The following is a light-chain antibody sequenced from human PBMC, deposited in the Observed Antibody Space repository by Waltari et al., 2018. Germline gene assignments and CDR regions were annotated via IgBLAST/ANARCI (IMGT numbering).Light chain of an antibody. V-gene: IGLV3-21*02. CDR1: NIGSKS. J-gene: IGLJ2*01. CDR2: VES. CDR3: QVWDFSVDHV. Sequence: YVLTQPPSVSVAPGQTARLSCGGNNIGSKSVHGYQHNPGQAPGLVVPVESDRPSGIPERFSGSKSGNTATLTITRVEAGDEADYYCQVWDFSVDHVFGGGTKLTVL.